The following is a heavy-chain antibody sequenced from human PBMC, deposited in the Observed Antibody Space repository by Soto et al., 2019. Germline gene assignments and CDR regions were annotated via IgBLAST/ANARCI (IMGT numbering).Heavy chain of an antibody. Sequence: EVQLLESGGGLTQPGGSLRLACAASGFSFSSYAMSWVRQAASQGLEWVSSITTRGGRTYYADSVRGRFTISRDNFANALYLEMNSLRAEDTAIYYCAKEYYYDPSGPYSDLYFDSWGQGTLVTVSS. V-gene: IGHV3-23*01. CDR2: ITTRGGRT. CDR1: GFSFSSYA. D-gene: IGHD3-22*01. CDR3: AKEYYYDPSGPYSDLYFDS. J-gene: IGHJ4*02.